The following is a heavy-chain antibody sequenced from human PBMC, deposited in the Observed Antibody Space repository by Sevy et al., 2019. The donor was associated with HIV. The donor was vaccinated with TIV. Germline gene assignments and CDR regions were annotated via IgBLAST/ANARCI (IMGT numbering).Heavy chain of an antibody. CDR3: AKEKVYYVSRFLSY. CDR2: ISGSGGST. CDR1: GFTFSSYA. J-gene: IGHJ4*02. Sequence: GGSLRLSCAASGFTFSSYAMSWVRQAPGKGLEWVSAISGSGGSTYYADSVRGRFTISRDNSMNTLYLQLNNLRAEDTAVYYCAKEKVYYVSRFLSYWGQGTLVTVSS. V-gene: IGHV3-23*01. D-gene: IGHD3-22*01.